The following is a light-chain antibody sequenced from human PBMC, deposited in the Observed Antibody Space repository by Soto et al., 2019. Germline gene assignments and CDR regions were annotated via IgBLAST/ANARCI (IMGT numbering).Light chain of an antibody. CDR3: SSYTSSNFWV. Sequence: QSVLTQPPSVSGAPGQRVTISCTGSSSNIGAGYDVHWYQQLPGTAPKLLIYGNSNRPSGVPDRFSGSKSGTSASLAITGLQAEDEADYYCSSYTSSNFWVFGEGTKLTVL. CDR2: GNS. CDR1: SSNIGAGYD. V-gene: IGLV1-40*01. J-gene: IGLJ3*02.